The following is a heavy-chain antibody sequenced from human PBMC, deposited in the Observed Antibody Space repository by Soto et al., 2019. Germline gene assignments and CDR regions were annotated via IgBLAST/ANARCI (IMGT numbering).Heavy chain of an antibody. D-gene: IGHD2-2*01. J-gene: IGHJ3*02. Sequence: QVQLVQSGAAVKKPGASVKVSCKASGYTFTSYDINWVRQATGQGLEWMGWMNPNSGNTGYAQKFQGRVTMTRNTSISTAYMELSSLSSEHTAVYYCARYSSSTSWPNDAFDIWGQGTMVTVSS. CDR3: ARYSSSTSWPNDAFDI. CDR2: MNPNSGNT. CDR1: GYTFTSYD. V-gene: IGHV1-8*01.